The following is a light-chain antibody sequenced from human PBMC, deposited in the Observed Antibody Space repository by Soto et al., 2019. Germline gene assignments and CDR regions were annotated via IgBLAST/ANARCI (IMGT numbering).Light chain of an antibody. CDR1: QTVRNNY. CDR2: DAS. CDR3: QQRSDWPLT. V-gene: IGKV3D-20*02. J-gene: IGKJ5*01. Sequence: EFMLTQSPGTLSLTPGERATLSCRASQTVRNNYLAWYQQKPGQAPRLLIYDASSRATGIPDRFSGGGSGTDFTLTISRLEPEDFAVYYCQQRSDWPLTFGQGTRLEIK.